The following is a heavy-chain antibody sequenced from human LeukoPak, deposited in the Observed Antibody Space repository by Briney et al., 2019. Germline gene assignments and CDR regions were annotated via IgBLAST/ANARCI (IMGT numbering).Heavy chain of an antibody. CDR2: IYSSGYT. CDR3: ATYYDKYNGDHGLNI. J-gene: IGHJ3*02. Sequence: SETLSLTCTVSGGSISSYYWSWIRQPPGKGLEWIGRIYSSGYTEYNPSLKTRVTLSIDTFKNQFSLNVYSVTAADTALYYCATYYDKYNGDHGLNIWGQGTMVTVSS. D-gene: IGHD3-22*01. V-gene: IGHV4-4*08. CDR1: GGSISSYY.